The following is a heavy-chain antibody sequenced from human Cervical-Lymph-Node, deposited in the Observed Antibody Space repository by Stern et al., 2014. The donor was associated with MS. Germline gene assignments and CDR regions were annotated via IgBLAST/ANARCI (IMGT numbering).Heavy chain of an antibody. Sequence: VQLVESGTEVKKPGASVLVSCKASGYPFTTYGITWVRQAPGQGLEWMGWISADSGNTKYAQKFQDRVTMTRDTTTGTAYMEVRSLRSEDTAVYYCARDKMHAFDYWGQGTQVTVPS. CDR1: GYPFTTYG. CDR2: ISADSGNT. CDR3: ARDKMHAFDY. V-gene: IGHV1-18*01. D-gene: IGHD2-8*01. J-gene: IGHJ4*02.